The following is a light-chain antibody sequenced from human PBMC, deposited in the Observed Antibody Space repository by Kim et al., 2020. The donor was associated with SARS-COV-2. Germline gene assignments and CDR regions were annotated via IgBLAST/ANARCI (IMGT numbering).Light chain of an antibody. J-gene: IGLJ1*01. V-gene: IGLV3-25*03. CDR2: KDS. CDR1: ALPKQY. Sequence: VSPGRTARITCSGDALPKQYADWYQQKPGQAPVLVIYKDSERPSGIPERFSGSSSGTTVTLTISGVQAEDEADYYCQSADSSGTYVFGTGTKVTVL. CDR3: QSADSSGTYV.